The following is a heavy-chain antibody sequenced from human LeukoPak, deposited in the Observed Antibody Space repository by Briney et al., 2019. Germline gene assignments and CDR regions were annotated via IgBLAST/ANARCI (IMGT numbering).Heavy chain of an antibody. CDR3: ARENHTPRGYCSSTSCSDYYMDV. V-gene: IGHV3-21*01. CDR2: ISSGSVYI. J-gene: IGHJ6*03. Sequence: PGGSLRLSCAASGFTFSSYSMNWVRQAPGKGLEWVSSISSGSVYIYYADSLKGRFTISRDNAKNSLYLQMNSLRAEDTAVYYCARENHTPRGYCSSTSCSDYYMDVWGKGTTVTVSS. D-gene: IGHD2-2*01. CDR1: GFTFSSYS.